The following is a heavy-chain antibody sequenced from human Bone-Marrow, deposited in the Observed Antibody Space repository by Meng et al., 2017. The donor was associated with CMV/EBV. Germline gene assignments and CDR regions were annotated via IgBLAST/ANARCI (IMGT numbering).Heavy chain of an antibody. CDR1: GYTFTSYG. CDR3: ARGMGGIAASNYYYYGMDV. Sequence: SVKVSCKASGYTFTSYGISWVRQAPGQGLEWMGGIIPILGIANYAQKFQGRVTITADKSTSTAYMELSSLRSEDTAVYYCARGMGGIAASNYYYYGMDVWGQGTTVTVSS. J-gene: IGHJ6*02. D-gene: IGHD6-13*01. V-gene: IGHV1-69*10. CDR2: IIPILGIA.